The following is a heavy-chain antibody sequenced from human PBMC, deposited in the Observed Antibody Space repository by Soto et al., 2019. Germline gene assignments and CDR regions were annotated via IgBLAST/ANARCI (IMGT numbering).Heavy chain of an antibody. J-gene: IGHJ4*02. Sequence: QVQLVQSGAEVKKPGASVKVSCKASGYTFTSYAMHWVRQAPGQRLEWMGWINAGNGNTKYSQKFQGRVTINRDTSESTAHMELSSLRSDDTAVDYCAREGLNYWGQGTLVTVSS. CDR2: INAGNGNT. CDR1: GYTFTSYA. V-gene: IGHV1-3*01. CDR3: AREGLNY.